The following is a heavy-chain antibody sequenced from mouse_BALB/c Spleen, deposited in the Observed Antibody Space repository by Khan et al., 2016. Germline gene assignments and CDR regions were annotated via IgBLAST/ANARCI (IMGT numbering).Heavy chain of an antibody. CDR3: ARKGFSGNYVYYFDY. V-gene: IGHV1-54*01. Sequence: QVQLQQSGAELVRPGTSVKVSCKASGYAFTNYLIEWVKQRPGQGLEWIGVINPGSGGSNYNEKFKGKATLTADKSSSTAYMQLSSLTSDDYAVYFCARKGFSGNYVYYFDYWGQGTTLTVSS. CDR2: INPGSGGS. CDR1: GYAFTNYL. J-gene: IGHJ2*01. D-gene: IGHD2-1*01.